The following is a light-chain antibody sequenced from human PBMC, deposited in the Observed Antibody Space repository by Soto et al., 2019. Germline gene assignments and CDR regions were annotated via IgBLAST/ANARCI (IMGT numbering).Light chain of an antibody. Sequence: DIQMTQSPSSLSASVRDRVTFTCRASQDISNYLAWYQQKPGKVPKLLIYDASTLKSGVPSRFSGSGSGTDFTLTISSLQPEDVAAYYCQNYSSASWTFGQWTKVEIK. CDR2: DAS. CDR3: QNYSSASWT. V-gene: IGKV1-27*01. J-gene: IGKJ1*01. CDR1: QDISNY.